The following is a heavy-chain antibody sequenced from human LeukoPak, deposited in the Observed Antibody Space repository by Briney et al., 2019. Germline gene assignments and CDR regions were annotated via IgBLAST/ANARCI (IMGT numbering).Heavy chain of an antibody. J-gene: IGHJ4*02. Sequence: GGSLRLSCAASGFTFGGYSMNWVRQAPGKGLEWISYISTSSSTIYYADSVKGRFTISRDNAKNPLYLQMNSLRADDTAVYYCARWGTTTNWGQGTLVTVSS. V-gene: IGHV3-48*01. CDR2: ISTSSSTI. CDR1: GFTFGGYS. D-gene: IGHD1-26*01. CDR3: ARWGTTTN.